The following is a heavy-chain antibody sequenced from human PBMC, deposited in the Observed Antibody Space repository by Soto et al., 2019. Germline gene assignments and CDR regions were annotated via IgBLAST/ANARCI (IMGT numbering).Heavy chain of an antibody. CDR2: ISYDRNNK. Sequence: QVQLVESGGGVVQPGRSLRLYCAASGFTFSSSVMHWVRQAPGKGLEWVAVISYDRNNKYYADSVKGRFTISRDNSKNTLYLQMNSLRVEDTAVYYCARDLGSSWYVKWFDPWGQGTLVTVSS. CDR1: GFTFSSSV. J-gene: IGHJ5*02. V-gene: IGHV3-30-3*01. D-gene: IGHD6-13*01. CDR3: ARDLGSSWYVKWFDP.